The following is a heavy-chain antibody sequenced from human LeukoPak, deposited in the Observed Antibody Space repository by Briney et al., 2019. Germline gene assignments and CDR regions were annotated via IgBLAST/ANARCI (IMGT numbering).Heavy chain of an antibody. J-gene: IGHJ6*02. D-gene: IGHD2-21*02. V-gene: IGHV7-4-1*02. CDR1: GYTFTSYA. CDR2: INTNTGNP. CDR3: ARDNCGGDCYGYYYYGMDV. Sequence: GASVKVSCKASGYTFTSYAMNWVRQAPGQGLEWMGWINTNTGNPTYAQGSTGRFVFSLDTSVSTAYLQISSLKAEDTAVYYCARDNCGGDCYGYYYYGMDVWGQGTTVTVSS.